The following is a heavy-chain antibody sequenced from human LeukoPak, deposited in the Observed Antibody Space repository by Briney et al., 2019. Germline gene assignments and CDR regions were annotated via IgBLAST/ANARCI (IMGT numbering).Heavy chain of an antibody. V-gene: IGHV3-21*06. D-gene: IGHD6-19*01. CDR3: VREAYEAGTLWYFDY. Sequence: PGGSLRLSCAASGFTFSSSAMNWIRQTPGKGLEWVSSISSHNTHIYYADSVKGRFIISRDNGDNSVFLEMNSLTADDTAIYYCVREAYEAGTLWYFDYWGQGALVIVSS. CDR2: ISSHNTHI. CDR1: GFTFSSSA. J-gene: IGHJ4*02.